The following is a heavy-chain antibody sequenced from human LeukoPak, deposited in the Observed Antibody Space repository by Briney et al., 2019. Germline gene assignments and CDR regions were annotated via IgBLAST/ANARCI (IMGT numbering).Heavy chain of an antibody. Sequence: GGSLRLSCAASGFTFSSYGMHWVRQAPGKGLEWVAVISYDGSNKYYADSVKGRFTISRDNSKNTLYLQMNSLRAEDTAVYYCARDSDCSSTSCYDHWGQGTLVTVSS. CDR1: GFTFSSYG. CDR2: ISYDGSNK. V-gene: IGHV3-30*03. J-gene: IGHJ4*02. D-gene: IGHD2-2*01. CDR3: ARDSDCSSTSCYDH.